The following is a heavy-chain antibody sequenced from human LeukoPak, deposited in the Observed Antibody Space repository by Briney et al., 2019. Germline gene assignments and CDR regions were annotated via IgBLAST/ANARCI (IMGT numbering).Heavy chain of an antibody. J-gene: IGHJ6*02. CDR3: ARVGYCSGGSCYSPNHYYGMDV. D-gene: IGHD2-15*01. CDR2: INSDGSAT. CDR1: GFSFSSYW. Sequence: PGGALRLSCAASGFSFSSYWMHWVRPAPGKGRTWVSRINSDGSATVDADSVKGRFTISRDNAKNTLYLQMNSLRAEDTAVYYCARVGYCSGGSCYSPNHYYGMDVWGQGTTVTVSS. V-gene: IGHV3-74*01.